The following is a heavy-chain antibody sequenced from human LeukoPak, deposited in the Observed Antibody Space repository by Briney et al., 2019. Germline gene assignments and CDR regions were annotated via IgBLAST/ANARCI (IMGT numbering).Heavy chain of an antibody. CDR1: GYTFTSYA. V-gene: IGHV1-3*03. CDR2: INAGNGNT. D-gene: IGHD4-23*01. J-gene: IGHJ5*02. CDR3: ARDNSVEDTAWWFDP. Sequence: GASVKVSCKASGYTFTSYAMHWVRQAPGQRLEWMGWINAGNGNTKYSQEFQGRVTMTRDMSTSTDYMELSSLRSEDTAVYYCARDNSVEDTAWWFDPWGQGTLVTVSS.